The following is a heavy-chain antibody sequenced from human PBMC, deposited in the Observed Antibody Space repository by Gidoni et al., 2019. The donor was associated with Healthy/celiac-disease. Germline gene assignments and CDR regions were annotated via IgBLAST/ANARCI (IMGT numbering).Heavy chain of an antibody. CDR3: AREYGDYVYYGMDV. V-gene: IGHV3-33*01. CDR1: GFTFSSYG. Sequence: GFTFSSYGMHWVRQAPGKGLEWVAVIWYDGNNKYYADSVKGRFTISRDISKNTLYLQMNSLRAEDTAVYYCAREYGDYVYYGMDVWGQGTTVTVSS. D-gene: IGHD4-17*01. J-gene: IGHJ6*02. CDR2: IWYDGNNK.